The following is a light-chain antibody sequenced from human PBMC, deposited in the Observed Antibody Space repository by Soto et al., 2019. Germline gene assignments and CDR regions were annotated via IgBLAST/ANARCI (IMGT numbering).Light chain of an antibody. Sequence: EIVLTQSPGTLSLSPGERATLSCRASQSVSSTYLAWYQQKPGQAPGLLIYGASSRATGIPDRFSGSESGTDFTLAISRLEPEDFAVYYCQGYGNSPPTYTFGQGTRLEI. CDR3: QGYGNSPPTYT. CDR1: QSVSSTY. V-gene: IGKV3-20*01. CDR2: GAS. J-gene: IGKJ2*01.